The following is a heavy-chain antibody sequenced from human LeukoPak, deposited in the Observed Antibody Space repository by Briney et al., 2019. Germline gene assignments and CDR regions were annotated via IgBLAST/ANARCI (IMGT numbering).Heavy chain of an antibody. Sequence: ASVKVSCKASGCTLIVYHMHWVRQAPGQGLEWMGWINPNSGDTNFAQKFQGRVTMTRDTSISTVYMELSRLTSDDTAVYYCARADWSMLEYWGQGTLVTVSS. CDR3: ARADWSMLEY. V-gene: IGHV1-2*02. CDR2: INPNSGDT. CDR1: GCTLIVYH. D-gene: IGHD1-1*01. J-gene: IGHJ4*02.